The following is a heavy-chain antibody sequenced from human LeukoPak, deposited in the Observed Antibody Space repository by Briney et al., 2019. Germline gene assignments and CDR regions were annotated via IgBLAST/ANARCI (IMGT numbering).Heavy chain of an antibody. CDR2: IYNSGTT. Sequence: SETLSLTCAVSGDSISSGDYSWSWIRQPPGKGLEWIGYIYNSGTTNYNPSLKSRVTISVDTSKNQFSLKLSSVTAADTAIYYCARNGDDSSDYYYFDYWGQGTLVTVSS. V-gene: IGHV4-30-4*07. D-gene: IGHD3-22*01. CDR3: ARNGDDSSDYYYFDY. J-gene: IGHJ4*02. CDR1: GDSISSGDYS.